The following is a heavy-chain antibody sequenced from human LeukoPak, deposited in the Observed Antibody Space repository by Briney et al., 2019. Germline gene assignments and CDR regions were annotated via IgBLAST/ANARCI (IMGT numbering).Heavy chain of an antibody. CDR1: GYTFTSYD. V-gene: IGHV1-8*01. D-gene: IGHD2-2*01. J-gene: IGHJ5*02. CDR2: MNPNSGNT. CDR3: ARVGYCSTTNCRSWFDP. Sequence: GASVKVSCKASGYTFTSYDINWVRQATGQGLEWMGWMNPNSGNTGYAQKFQGRVTMTRNTSISTAYMELSILRSEDTAVYYCARVGYCSTTNCRSWFDPWGQGTLVTVSS.